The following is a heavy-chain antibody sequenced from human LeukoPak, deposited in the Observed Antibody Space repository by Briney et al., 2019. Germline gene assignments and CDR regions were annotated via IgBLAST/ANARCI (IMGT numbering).Heavy chain of an antibody. Sequence: PGGSLRVSCAASGFTFRSYAMTWVRQAPGKGLEWVSAIGARADTSDYADAVKGRFIISRDNSKNTLYLQMNSLRAEDTAVYYCVKRDKGTFDYWGRGTLVTISS. J-gene: IGHJ4*02. CDR1: GFTFRSYA. CDR3: VKRDKGTFDY. V-gene: IGHV3-23*01. D-gene: IGHD5-24*01. CDR2: IGARADTS.